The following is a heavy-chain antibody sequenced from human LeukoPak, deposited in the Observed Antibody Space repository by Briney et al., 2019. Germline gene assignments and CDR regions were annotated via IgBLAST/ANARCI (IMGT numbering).Heavy chain of an antibody. Sequence: GRSPRLSCAASGFTFSSYGMHWVRQAPGKGLEWVAVISYDGSNKYYADSVKGRFTISRDNSKNTLYLQMNSLRAEDTAVYYCAREGARRAFDIWGQGTMVTVSS. CDR1: GFTFSSYG. D-gene: IGHD3-16*01. V-gene: IGHV3-30*03. CDR2: ISYDGSNK. CDR3: AREGARRAFDI. J-gene: IGHJ3*02.